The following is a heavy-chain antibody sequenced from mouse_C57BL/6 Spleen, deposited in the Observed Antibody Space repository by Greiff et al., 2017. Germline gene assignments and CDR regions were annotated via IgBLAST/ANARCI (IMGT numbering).Heavy chain of an antibody. J-gene: IGHJ3*01. Sequence: QVQLQQPGAELVRPGSSVKLSCKASGYTFTSYWMHWVKQRPRQGLEWIGNIDPSDSETHYTQKFKDKATLTVDKSSSTAYMQLSSLTSEDSAVYYCARSWGVAWFAGRGQGALVTVSA. CDR1: GYTFTSYW. CDR2: IDPSDSET. CDR3: ARSWGVAWFAG. V-gene: IGHV1-52*01.